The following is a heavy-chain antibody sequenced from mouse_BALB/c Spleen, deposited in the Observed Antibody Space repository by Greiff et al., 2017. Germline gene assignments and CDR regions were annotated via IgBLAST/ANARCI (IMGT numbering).Heavy chain of an antibody. D-gene: IGHD2-1*01. Sequence: EVKLMESGGGLVQPGGSLRLSCATSGFTFTDYYMSWVRQPPGKALEWLGFIRNKANGYTTEYSASVKGRFTISRDNSQSILYLQMNTLRAEDSATYYCARSYGNYGFAYWGQGTLVTVSA. CDR1: GFTFTDYY. V-gene: IGHV7-3*02. CDR2: IRNKANGYTT. CDR3: ARSYGNYGFAY. J-gene: IGHJ3*01.